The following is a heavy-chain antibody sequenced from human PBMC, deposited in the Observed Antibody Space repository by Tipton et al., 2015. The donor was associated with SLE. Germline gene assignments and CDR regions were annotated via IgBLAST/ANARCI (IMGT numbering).Heavy chain of an antibody. D-gene: IGHD5-12*01. V-gene: IGHV3-30*03. J-gene: IGHJ4*02. CDR3: AREGYSGYGCLDF. Sequence: SLRLSCRATAFNFNNYGMHWVRQAPGKGLEWVALVSFDGVNEYYADSVKGRFTISRDNSQYTLFLQMDSLRAEDTAVYYCAREGYSGYGCLDFWGQGTLVTVSS. CDR1: AFNFNNYG. CDR2: VSFDGVNE.